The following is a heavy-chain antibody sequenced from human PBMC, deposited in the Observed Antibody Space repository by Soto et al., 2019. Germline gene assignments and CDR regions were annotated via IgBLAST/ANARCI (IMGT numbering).Heavy chain of an antibody. Sequence: PGGSLRLSCAASGFTFSHYAMSWVRQAPGKGLEWVSGISHNIDYADSVKGRFTISRDNSKNTLYLQMNSLRAEDTAIYYCAKDYSLVQPAALTPLFDFWGQGTLVTVSS. J-gene: IGHJ4*02. CDR3: AKDYSLVQPAALTPLFDF. CDR2: ISHNI. D-gene: IGHD2-2*01. V-gene: IGHV3-23*01. CDR1: GFTFSHYA.